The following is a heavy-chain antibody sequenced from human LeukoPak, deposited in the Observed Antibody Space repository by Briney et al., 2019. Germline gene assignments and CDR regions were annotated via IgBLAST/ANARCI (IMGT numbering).Heavy chain of an antibody. D-gene: IGHD3-22*01. CDR1: GFTFSSYA. J-gene: IGHJ4*02. CDR2: ISYDGSNK. V-gene: IGHV3-30-3*01. Sequence: GGSLRLSCAASGFTFSSYAMHWVRQAPGKGLEWVAVISYDGSNKYYADSVKGRFTISRDNSKNTLYLQMNSLRAEDTAVYYCARGAGSSGYYRLSYFDYWGQGTLVTVSS. CDR3: ARGAGSSGYYRLSYFDY.